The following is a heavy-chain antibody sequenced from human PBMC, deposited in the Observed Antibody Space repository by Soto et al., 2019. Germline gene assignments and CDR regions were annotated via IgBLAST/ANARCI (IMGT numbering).Heavy chain of an antibody. V-gene: IGHV1-2*02. J-gene: IGHJ5*02. CDR2: INTNSGAT. CDR1: GYTFTGYF. D-gene: IGHD3-3*01. CDR3: ARGGGTILAPLP. Sequence: QVQLVQSGAEVKKPGASVKVSCRASGYTFTGYFMHWVRQAPGQGLEWMGWINTNSGATKYAQKFKGRVTLSRDTSIRTAYMELSGLRSDDTAVYYCARGGGTILAPLPWGQGTLVTVSS.